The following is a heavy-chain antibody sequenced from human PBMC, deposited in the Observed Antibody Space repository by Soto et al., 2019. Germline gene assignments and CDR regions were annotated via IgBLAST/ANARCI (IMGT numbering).Heavy chain of an antibody. CDR1: GGTFSSYA. CDR2: IIPIFGTA. D-gene: IGHD3-3*01. Sequence: ASVKVSFKASGGTFSSYAISWVRQAPGQGLEWMGGIIPIFGTANYAQKFQGRVTITADESTSTAYMELSSMRSEDTAVYYCARDWTYYDFWSGYYRGALHDYYYYGMDVWGQGTTVTVSS. CDR3: ARDWTYYDFWSGYYRGALHDYYYYGMDV. J-gene: IGHJ6*02. V-gene: IGHV1-69*13.